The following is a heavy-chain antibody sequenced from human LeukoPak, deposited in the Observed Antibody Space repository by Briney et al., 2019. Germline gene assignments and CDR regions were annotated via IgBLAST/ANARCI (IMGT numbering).Heavy chain of an antibody. Sequence: GGSLRLSCAASGFTFSSYGMHWVRQAPGKGLEWVAFIRSDGSNKYYADSVKGRFTISRDNAKNSLYLQMNSLRAEDTAVYYCARPHKNYWGQGTLVTVSS. CDR1: GFTFSSYG. J-gene: IGHJ4*02. V-gene: IGHV3-30*02. CDR3: ARPHKNY. CDR2: IRSDGSNK.